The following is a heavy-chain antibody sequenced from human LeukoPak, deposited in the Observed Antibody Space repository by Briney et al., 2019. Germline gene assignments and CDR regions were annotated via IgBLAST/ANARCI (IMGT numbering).Heavy chain of an antibody. CDR2: ISSSSSYI. Sequence: GGSLRLSCAASGFTFSSYSMNWVRQAPGKGLEWVSSISSSSSYIYYADSVKGRFTISRDNAKNSLYLQMNSLRAEDTAVYYCARGPPDYDSWSGYTGYYYGMDVWGQGTTVTVSS. D-gene: IGHD3-3*01. CDR1: GFTFSSYS. CDR3: ARGPPDYDSWSGYTGYYYGMDV. V-gene: IGHV3-21*01. J-gene: IGHJ6*02.